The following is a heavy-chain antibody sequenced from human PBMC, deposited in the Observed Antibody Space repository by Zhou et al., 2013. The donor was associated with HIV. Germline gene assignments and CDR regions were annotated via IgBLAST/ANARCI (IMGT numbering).Heavy chain of an antibody. Sequence: QVQLVQSGAEMKKPGSSVKVSCKASGGTFSTYAINWVRQAPGEGLEWLGEIIPIFGTANYAQKFQGWVTMTRDTSISTAYMELSRLRSDDTAVYYCARVASGWYGLVYWGQGTPGHRSPQ. CDR2: IIPIFGTA. V-gene: IGHV1-69*05. CDR1: GGTFSTYA. D-gene: IGHD6-19*01. CDR3: ARVASGWYGLVY. J-gene: IGHJ4*02.